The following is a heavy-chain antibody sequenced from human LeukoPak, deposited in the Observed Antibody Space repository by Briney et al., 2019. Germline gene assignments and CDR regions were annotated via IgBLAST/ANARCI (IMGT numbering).Heavy chain of an antibody. CDR3: ARGHSSAWDHTFDY. CDR2: IKDDGSQK. CDR1: GFTFSNYA. Sequence: GGSLRLSCAASGFTFSNYAMHWVRQAPGKGLEWVGNIKDDGSQKYYVDSVKGRFTISRDNAKNSLFLQMDSLRAEDTTIYYCARGHSSAWDHTFDYWGQGTMVTVSS. V-gene: IGHV3-7*04. D-gene: IGHD6-19*01. J-gene: IGHJ3*01.